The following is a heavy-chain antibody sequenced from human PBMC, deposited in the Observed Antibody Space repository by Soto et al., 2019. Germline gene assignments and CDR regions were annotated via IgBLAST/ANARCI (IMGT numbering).Heavy chain of an antibody. V-gene: IGHV4-34*01. Sequence: ASETLSLTCTVSGGSISGGVHSWSWIRQPPGKGLEWIGEINHSGSTNYNPSLKSRVTISVDTSKNQFSLKLSSVTAADTAVYYCAKLALHRYDDYWGQGTLVSVSS. CDR1: GGSISGGVHS. D-gene: IGHD3-3*01. J-gene: IGHJ4*02. CDR3: AKLALHRYDDY. CDR2: INHSGST.